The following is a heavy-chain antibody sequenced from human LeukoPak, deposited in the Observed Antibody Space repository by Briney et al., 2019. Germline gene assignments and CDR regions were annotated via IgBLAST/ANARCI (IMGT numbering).Heavy chain of an antibody. CDR2: IRYDGTNK. CDR3: TRNQGYCTGGGCYIDY. CDR1: GFTFASYG. Sequence: GGSLRLSCAASGFTFASYGMHWVRHAPGKGLEWVALIRYDGTNKYYTDSVKGRFTISKDNSKNTLYLQMNSLRAEDTAVYYCTRNQGYCTGGGCYIDYWRQGTPVTVSS. V-gene: IGHV3-30*02. D-gene: IGHD2-8*02. J-gene: IGHJ4*02.